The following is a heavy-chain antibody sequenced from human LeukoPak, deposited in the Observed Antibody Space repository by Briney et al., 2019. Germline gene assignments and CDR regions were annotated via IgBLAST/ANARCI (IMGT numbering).Heavy chain of an antibody. V-gene: IGHV1-8*03. CDR1: GYTFTSYD. CDR2: MNPNSGNT. J-gene: IGHJ4*02. Sequence: ASVKVSCKASGYTFTSYDINWVRQATGQGLEWMGWMNPNSGNTGYAQKFQGRVTTTRNTSISTAYMELSSLRSEDTAVYYCAREYSSSWYATFDYWGQGTLVTVSS. D-gene: IGHD6-13*01. CDR3: AREYSSSWYATFDY.